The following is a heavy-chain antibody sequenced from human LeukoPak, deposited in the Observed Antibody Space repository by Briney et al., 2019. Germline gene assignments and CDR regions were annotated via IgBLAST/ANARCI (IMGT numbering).Heavy chain of an antibody. CDR1: GGSISSCSYY. CDR3: ARDIVVVPAAIELFDY. V-gene: IGHV4-39*01. J-gene: IGHJ4*02. D-gene: IGHD2-2*01. CDR2: IYYSGST. Sequence: SETLSLTCTVSGGSISSCSYYWGWIRQPPGKGLEWIGSIYYSGSTYYTPSLKSRVTISVDTSKNQFSMKLSSVTAADTAVYYCARDIVVVPAAIELFDYWGQGTLVTVSS.